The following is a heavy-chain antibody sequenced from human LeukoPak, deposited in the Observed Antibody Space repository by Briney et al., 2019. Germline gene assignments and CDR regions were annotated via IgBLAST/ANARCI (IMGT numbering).Heavy chain of an antibody. CDR2: ISDYNGNT. J-gene: IGHJ5*02. CDR1: GYTFTSYG. V-gene: IGHV1-18*01. CDR3: ARDLYRDSLPVSWFDP. D-gene: IGHD4-11*01. Sequence: ASVKVSCKASGYTFTSYGISWVRQAPGQGLEWMGGISDYNGNTNYAQKLQGRVTMTTDTSTSTAYMELRSLRSDDTAVYYCARDLYRDSLPVSWFDPWGQGTLVTVSS.